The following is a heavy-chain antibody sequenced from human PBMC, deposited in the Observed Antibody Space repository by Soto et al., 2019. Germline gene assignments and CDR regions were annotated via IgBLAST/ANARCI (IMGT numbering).Heavy chain of an antibody. CDR3: ARLTSPDYYDPPYYFDY. Sequence: GESLKISCKGSGYSFTSYWIGWVRQMPGKGLEWMGIIYPGDSDTRYSPSFQGQVTISADKSISTAYLQWSSLKASDTAMYYCARLTSPDYYDPPYYFDYWGQGTLVTVSS. V-gene: IGHV5-51*01. J-gene: IGHJ4*02. CDR1: GYSFTSYW. D-gene: IGHD3-22*01. CDR2: IYPGDSDT.